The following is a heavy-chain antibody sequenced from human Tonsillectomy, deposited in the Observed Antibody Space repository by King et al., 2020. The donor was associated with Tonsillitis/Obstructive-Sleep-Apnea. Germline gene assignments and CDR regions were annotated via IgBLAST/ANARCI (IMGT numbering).Heavy chain of an antibody. CDR2: INAGNGNT. J-gene: IGHJ4*02. D-gene: IGHD4-17*01. CDR3: ARLGTVTNDY. Sequence: QLVQSGAEVKKPGASVKVSCKASGYTFTSYTMHCVRQAPGQRLEWMGWINAGNGNTKYSQKFQGRVTITRDTSASTAYMELNSLRSEDTAVYYCARLGTVTNDYWGQGTLVTVSS. V-gene: IGHV1-3*01. CDR1: GYTFTSYT.